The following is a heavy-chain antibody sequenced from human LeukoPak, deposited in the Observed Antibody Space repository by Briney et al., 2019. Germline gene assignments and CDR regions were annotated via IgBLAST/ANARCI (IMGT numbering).Heavy chain of an antibody. CDR1: GFTFSTYS. Sequence: PGGSLRLSCAASGFTFSTYSMNWVRQAPGKGLEWVSAISGSGGSTYYADSVKGRFTISRDNSKNTLYLQMNSLRAEDTAVYYCAKDPSDMGSGWYPLDYWGQGTLVTVSS. CDR3: AKDPSDMGSGWYPLDY. V-gene: IGHV3-23*01. CDR2: ISGSGGST. D-gene: IGHD6-19*01. J-gene: IGHJ4*02.